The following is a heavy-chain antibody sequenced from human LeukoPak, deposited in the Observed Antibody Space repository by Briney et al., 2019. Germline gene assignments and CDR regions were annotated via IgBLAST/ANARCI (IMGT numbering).Heavy chain of an antibody. V-gene: IGHV1-69*06. D-gene: IGHD3-3*01. CDR1: GGTFSSYA. Sequence: SVKVSCKASGGTFSSYAISWVRQAPGQGLEWMGGIIPIFGTANYAQKFQGRVTITADKSTSTAYMELRSLRSEDTAVYYCARTQHYDFWSGYSPLYYYYMDVWGKGTTVTVSS. J-gene: IGHJ6*03. CDR2: IIPIFGTA. CDR3: ARTQHYDFWSGYSPLYYYYMDV.